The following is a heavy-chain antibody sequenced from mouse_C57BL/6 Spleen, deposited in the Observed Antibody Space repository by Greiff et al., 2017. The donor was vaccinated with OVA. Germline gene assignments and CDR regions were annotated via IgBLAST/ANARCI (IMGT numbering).Heavy chain of an antibody. CDR2: IYPRSGNT. V-gene: IGHV1-81*01. D-gene: IGHD2-10*01. Sequence: QVQLKQSGAELARPGASVKLSCKASGYTFTSYGISWVKQRTGQGLEWIGEIYPRSGNTYYNEKFKGKATLTADKSSSTAYMELRSLTSEDSAVDFWASSPSYGNQDYFDYWGQGTTLTVSS. CDR3: ASSPSYGNQDYFDY. CDR1: GYTFTSYG. J-gene: IGHJ2*01.